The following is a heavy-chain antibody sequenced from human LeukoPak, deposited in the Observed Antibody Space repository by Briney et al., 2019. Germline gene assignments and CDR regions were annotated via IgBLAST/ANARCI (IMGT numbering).Heavy chain of an antibody. CDR3: ARGQGLRFLEWLPQGYFDY. CDR1: GFTFSSYA. CDR2: ISYDGSNK. V-gene: IGHV3-30*01. Sequence: GGSLRLSCAASGFTFSSYAMHWVRQAPGKGLEWVAVISYDGSNKYYADSVKGRFTISRDNSKNTLYLQMNSLRAEDTAVYYCARGQGLRFLEWLPQGYFDYWGQATLVTVSS. D-gene: IGHD3-3*01. J-gene: IGHJ4*02.